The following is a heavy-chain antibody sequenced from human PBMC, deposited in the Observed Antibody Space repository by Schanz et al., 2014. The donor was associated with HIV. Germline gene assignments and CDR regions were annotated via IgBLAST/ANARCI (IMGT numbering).Heavy chain of an antibody. J-gene: IGHJ6*02. V-gene: IGHV3-30*03. CDR2: ISYDGRNK. Sequence: QVQLVESGGGVVQPGRSLRLSCAGSGFSFDTFGIHWVRQAPGKGLEWMGVISYDGRNKYYADSVKGRFTISRDNSKNTLSLQMKSLRAEDTAMYYCARDRHYYDSKYLGKGNYYYYYGMDVWGQGTTVSVSS. CDR3: ARDRHYYDSKYLGKGNYYYYYGMDV. CDR1: GFSFDTFG. D-gene: IGHD3-22*01.